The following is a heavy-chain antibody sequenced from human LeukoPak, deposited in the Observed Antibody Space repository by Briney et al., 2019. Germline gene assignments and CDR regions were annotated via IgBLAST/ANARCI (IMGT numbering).Heavy chain of an antibody. Sequence: ASVKVSCKASGYTFTSYGISWVRQAPGQGLEWMGWISAYNGNTNYAQKLQGRVTMTTDTSTSTAYMELRSLRSDDTAVYYCARSPYGDYEFFWYYYYMDVWGKGTTVTVSS. J-gene: IGHJ6*03. CDR2: ISAYNGNT. V-gene: IGHV1-18*01. CDR1: GYTFTSYG. CDR3: ARSPYGDYEFFWYYYYMDV. D-gene: IGHD4-17*01.